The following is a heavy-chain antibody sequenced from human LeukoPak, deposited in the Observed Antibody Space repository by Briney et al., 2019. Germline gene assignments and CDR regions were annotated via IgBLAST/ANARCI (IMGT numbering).Heavy chain of an antibody. Sequence: GGSLRLSCAASEFTFSTYGMSWVRQAPGKGLEWVSTISGSGGSTYYADSVKGRFTISRDNPKNTLYLQMNSLRAEDTAIYYCAKNGDRGAYCTGGTCYPYFYYYMDVWGKGTTVTI. CDR3: AKNGDRGAYCTGGTCYPYFYYYMDV. CDR1: EFTFSTYG. CDR2: ISGSGGST. J-gene: IGHJ6*03. D-gene: IGHD2-15*01. V-gene: IGHV3-23*01.